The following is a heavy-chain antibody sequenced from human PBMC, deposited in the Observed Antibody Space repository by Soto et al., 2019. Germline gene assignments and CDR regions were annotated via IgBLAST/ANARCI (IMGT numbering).Heavy chain of an antibody. CDR2: ISGSGSSP. V-gene: IGHV3-23*01. J-gene: IGHJ4*02. CDR3: AKEGTSGLYYFDY. D-gene: IGHD6-19*01. Sequence: EVQLLESGGGLVQPGGSLRLSCAASGFTFSNYAMNWVRQAPGKGLEWVSTISGSGSSPYYADSVKGRFTISRDNTKNTLYLQMYSLRAGDSAIYCCAKEGTSGLYYFDYWGQGTLVTVSS. CDR1: GFTFSNYA.